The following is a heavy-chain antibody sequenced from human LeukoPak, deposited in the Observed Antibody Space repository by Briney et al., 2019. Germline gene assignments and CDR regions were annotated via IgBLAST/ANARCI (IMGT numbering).Heavy chain of an antibody. CDR3: ASTSGWYEPIDY. V-gene: IGHV3-33*08. Sequence: PGRSLRLSCAASGFTFSSYGMHRVRQAPGKGLEWVAVIWYDGSNKYYADSVKGRFTISRDNSKNTLYLQMNSLRAEDTAVYYCASTSGWYEPIDYWGQGTLVTVSS. J-gene: IGHJ4*02. D-gene: IGHD6-19*01. CDR2: IWYDGSNK. CDR1: GFTFSSYG.